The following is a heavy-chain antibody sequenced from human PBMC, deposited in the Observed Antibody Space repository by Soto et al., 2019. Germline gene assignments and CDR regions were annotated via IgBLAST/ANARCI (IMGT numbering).Heavy chain of an antibody. CDR3: AKDPHRYQLLWFDY. Sequence: GGSLRLSCAAPGFTFCSYAMSWVRPAPGKGLEWVSAISGSGGSTYYADSVKGRFTISRDNSKNTLYLQMNSLRAEDTAVYYCAKDPHRYQLLWFDYWGQGTLVTVSS. CDR2: ISGSGGST. D-gene: IGHD2-2*01. J-gene: IGHJ4*02. V-gene: IGHV3-23*01. CDR1: GFTFCSYA.